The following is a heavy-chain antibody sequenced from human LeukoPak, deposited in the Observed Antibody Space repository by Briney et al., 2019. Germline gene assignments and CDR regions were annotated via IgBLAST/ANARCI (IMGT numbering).Heavy chain of an antibody. CDR2: IDGDGSSK. V-gene: IGHV3-74*01. J-gene: IGHJ4*02. Sequence: GGSLRLSCAASGFTFSSHWMHWVRQAPGKGLVWVSRIDGDGSSKIHADSVKGRFTISRDNAKNTLYLQMNSLTAEDTAMYYCARSSYDRDTYTAGDYWGQGTLVTVSS. CDR3: ARSSYDRDTYTAGDY. CDR1: GFTFSSHW. D-gene: IGHD3-22*01.